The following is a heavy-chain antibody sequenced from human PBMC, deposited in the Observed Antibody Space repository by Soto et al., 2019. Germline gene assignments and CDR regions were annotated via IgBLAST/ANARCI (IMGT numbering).Heavy chain of an antibody. CDR3: ARDPGGSGDAFDI. V-gene: IGHV3-7*01. CDR2: IKQDGSEK. D-gene: IGHD3-16*01. CDR1: GFTFSSYW. Sequence: GSLRLSCAASGFTFSSYWMSWVRQAPGKGLEWVANIKQDGSEKYYVDSVKGRFTISRDNAKNSLYLQMNSLRAEDTAVYYCARDPGGSGDAFDIWGQGTMVTVSS. J-gene: IGHJ3*02.